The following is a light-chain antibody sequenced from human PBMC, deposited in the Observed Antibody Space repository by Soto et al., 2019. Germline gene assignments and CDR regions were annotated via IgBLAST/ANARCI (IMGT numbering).Light chain of an antibody. J-gene: IGKJ5*01. V-gene: IGKV3-20*01. CDR2: GAS. Sequence: EIVLTQSPGTLSLSPGERATLYCRASQSVGSNYLAWYQQKPGQAPRVLIYGASSRATGIPDRFSGSGSGADFTLTISRLEPEDFAVYYCQQYDNLPLIFGQGTRLDIK. CDR1: QSVGSNY. CDR3: QQYDNLPLI.